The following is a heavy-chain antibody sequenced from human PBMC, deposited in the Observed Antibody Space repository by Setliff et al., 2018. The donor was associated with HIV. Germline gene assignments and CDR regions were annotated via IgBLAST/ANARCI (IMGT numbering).Heavy chain of an antibody. J-gene: IGHJ5*02. Sequence: SETLSLTCSVSGGSISSRSYYWSWIRQPAGKGLEWIGHIHTSGSTDYSPSLKSRVTISVDTSKKQFSLKLSSVTAADTAVYYCARLSDTAMASFDAWGQGTLVTVSS. CDR1: GGSISSRSYY. CDR2: IHTSGST. D-gene: IGHD5-18*01. V-gene: IGHV4-61*09. CDR3: ARLSDTAMASFDA.